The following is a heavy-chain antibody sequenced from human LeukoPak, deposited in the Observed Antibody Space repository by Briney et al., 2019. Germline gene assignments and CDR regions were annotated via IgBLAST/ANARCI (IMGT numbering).Heavy chain of an antibody. CDR1: GFTFSSYA. Sequence: PGGSLRLSCAASGFTFSSYAMSWVRQAPGKGLEWVSYISSSGSTIYYADSVKGRFTISRDNAKNSLYLQMNSLRAEDTAVYYCARGGRMIGIAAAGRSANDYWGQGTLVTVSS. V-gene: IGHV3-48*04. J-gene: IGHJ4*02. CDR3: ARGGRMIGIAAAGRSANDY. CDR2: ISSSGSTI. D-gene: IGHD6-13*01.